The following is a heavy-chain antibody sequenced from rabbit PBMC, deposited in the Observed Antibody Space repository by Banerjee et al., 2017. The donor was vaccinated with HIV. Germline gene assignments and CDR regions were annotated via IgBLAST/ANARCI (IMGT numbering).Heavy chain of an antibody. CDR3: ARDHLPYGYVGYGGEFAL. J-gene: IGHJ4*01. CDR2: IHTSSGST. Sequence: QSLEESGGDLVKPGASLTLTCTASGFDLSGYYYMCWVRQAPGQGLEWIACIHTSSGSTWYASWVNGRFTISKTSSTTVTLQMTSLTAADTATYFCARDHLPYGYVGYGGEFALWGPGTLVTVS. V-gene: IGHV1S40*01. D-gene: IGHD6-1*01. CDR1: GFDLSGYYY.